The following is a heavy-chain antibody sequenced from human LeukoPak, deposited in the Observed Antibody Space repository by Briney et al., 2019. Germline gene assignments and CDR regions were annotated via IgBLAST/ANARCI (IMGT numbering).Heavy chain of an antibody. D-gene: IGHD2-15*01. CDR2: INHSGST. J-gene: IGHJ5*02. V-gene: IGHV4-34*01. CDR1: GGSFSGYC. Sequence: SETLSPTCAVYGGSFSGYCWSWIRQPPGKGLEWIGEINHSGSTNYNPSLKSRVTISVDTSKNQFSLKLSSVTAADTAVYYCAKKGYCSGGSCYWFDPWGQGTLVTVSS. CDR3: AKKGYCSGGSCYWFDP.